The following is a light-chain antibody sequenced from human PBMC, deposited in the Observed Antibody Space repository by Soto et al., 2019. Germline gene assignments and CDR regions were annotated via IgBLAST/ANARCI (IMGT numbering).Light chain of an antibody. J-gene: IGLJ2*01. Sequence: QSALAQPASVSASPGQSITISCTGSSIDLGPYKFVSWYQHHPGKAPKLIIYEVDHRPSGVSVRFSGSKSGDTASLTISGLQAEDEADYFCSSYTRSNTLVFGGGTQLTVL. V-gene: IGLV2-14*01. CDR1: SIDLGPYKF. CDR2: EVD. CDR3: SSYTRSNTLV.